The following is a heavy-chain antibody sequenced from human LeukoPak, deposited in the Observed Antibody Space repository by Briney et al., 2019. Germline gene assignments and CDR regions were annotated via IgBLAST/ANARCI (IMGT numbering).Heavy chain of an antibody. J-gene: IGHJ5*02. V-gene: IGHV1-2*02. CDR1: GYTFTGYY. D-gene: IGHD5-12*01. Sequence: GASVKVSCKASGYTFTGYYMHWVRQAPGQGLEWMGWINPNSGGTNYAQKFQGRVTMTRDTSISTAYMELSRLRSDDTAVYYCARYSGYDFGWYNWFDPWGQGTLVTVSS. CDR2: INPNSGGT. CDR3: ARYSGYDFGWYNWFDP.